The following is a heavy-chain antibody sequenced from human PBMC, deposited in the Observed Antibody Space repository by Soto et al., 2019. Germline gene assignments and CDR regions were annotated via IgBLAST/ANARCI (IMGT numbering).Heavy chain of an antibody. CDR3: ARDASDGYSPFDY. D-gene: IGHD5-18*01. CDR1: GFTFSNYA. CDR2: ISYDGSNK. V-gene: IGHV3-30-3*01. J-gene: IGHJ4*02. Sequence: QVQLVESGGGVVQPGRSLRLSCAASGFTFSNYAMHWVRQAPGKGLEWVAVISYDGSNKYYADSVKGRFTISRDNSKNTLYLQMNSLRAEDTAVYYCARDASDGYSPFDYWGQRTLVTVSS.